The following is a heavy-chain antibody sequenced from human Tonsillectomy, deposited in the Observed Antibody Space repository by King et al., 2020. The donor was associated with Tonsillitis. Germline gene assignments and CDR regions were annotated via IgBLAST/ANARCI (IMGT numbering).Heavy chain of an antibody. D-gene: IGHD3-16*01. V-gene: IGHV3-73*02. J-gene: IGHJ6*02. CDR2: IRSKAYIYAT. CDR1: GFTFSGSE. CDR3: TRPGGNVYGMDV. Sequence: VQLVESGGGLVQPGGSLKLSCAASGFTFSGSEMHWVRQASGKGLEWVGRIRSKAYIYATAYAASVQGRFTISRDDSKNTAYLQMNSLKTEDTAVYYCTRPGGNVYGMDVWGQGTTVTVSS.